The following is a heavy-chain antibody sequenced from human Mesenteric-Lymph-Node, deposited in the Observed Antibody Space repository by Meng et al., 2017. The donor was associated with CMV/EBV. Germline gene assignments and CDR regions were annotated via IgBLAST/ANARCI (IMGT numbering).Heavy chain of an antibody. V-gene: IGHV4-38-2*02. Sequence: SETLSPTCTVSAYSTNSGYYWGWIRQPPGKGLVWSGSIYNSGTTYYNPPLKSRVTISVDTSKNQFSLKLSSVTAADTAVYYCARGLGYCSSTSCYTGEYYFDYWGQGTLVTVSS. D-gene: IGHD2-2*02. CDR2: IYNSGTT. J-gene: IGHJ4*02. CDR3: ARGLGYCSSTSCYTGEYYFDY. CDR1: AYSTNSGYY.